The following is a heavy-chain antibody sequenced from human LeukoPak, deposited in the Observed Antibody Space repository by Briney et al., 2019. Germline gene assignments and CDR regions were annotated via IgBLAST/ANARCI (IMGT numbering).Heavy chain of an antibody. CDR2: ISYDGYSDI. CDR1: GFTFSTYA. J-gene: IGHJ4*02. CDR3: ARGRLGSIDY. Sequence: GGSLRLSCAASGFTFSTYAMDWVRQAPGKGLEWVAVISYDGYSDIHYADSVTGRFTISRDNSKNTLYLQVNSLRDEDTAVYYCARGRLGSIDYWGQGALVTVSS. D-gene: IGHD7-27*01. V-gene: IGHV3-30*04.